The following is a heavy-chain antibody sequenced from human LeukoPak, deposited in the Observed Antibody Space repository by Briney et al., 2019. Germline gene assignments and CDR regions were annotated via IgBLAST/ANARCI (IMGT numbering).Heavy chain of an antibody. D-gene: IGHD6-19*01. CDR1: GGSFSGYY. Sequence: PSETLSLTCAVYGGSFSGYYWSWIRQPPGKGLEWIGEINHSGSTNYNPSLKSRVTISVDTSKNQFSLKLSSVTAADTAVYYCARPRYLYSSGWSFWGQGTLVTVSS. V-gene: IGHV4-34*01. J-gene: IGHJ4*02. CDR2: INHSGST. CDR3: ARPRYLYSSGWSF.